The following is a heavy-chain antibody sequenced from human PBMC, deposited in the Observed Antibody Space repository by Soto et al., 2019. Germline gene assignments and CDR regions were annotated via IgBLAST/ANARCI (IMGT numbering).Heavy chain of an antibody. V-gene: IGHV3-21*04. D-gene: IGHD6-6*01. J-gene: IGHJ4*02. Sequence: PGGSLRLSCAASGFTFSSYSMNWVRQAPGKGLEWVSSISSSSSYIYYADSVKGRFTISRDNTKNSLYLQMNSLRTEDTALYYCAKNKEYTTSSGIEYYFDYWGQGTLVTVSS. CDR2: ISSSSSYI. CDR3: AKNKEYTTSSGIEYYFDY. CDR1: GFTFSSYS.